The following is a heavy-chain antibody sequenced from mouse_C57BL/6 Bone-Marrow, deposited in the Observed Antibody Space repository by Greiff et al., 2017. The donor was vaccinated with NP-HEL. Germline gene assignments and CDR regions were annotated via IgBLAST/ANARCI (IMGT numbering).Heavy chain of an antibody. Sequence: EVKLVESGGGLVQPGGSLTLSCAASGFTFSDYYMYWVRQTPEKRLEWVAYISNGGGSTYYPDTVKGRFTISRDNAKNTLYLQMSRLKSEDTAMYYCARYLTGFAYWGQGTLVTVSA. CDR1: GFTFSDYY. V-gene: IGHV5-12*01. D-gene: IGHD5-1*01. CDR3: ARYLTGFAY. J-gene: IGHJ3*01. CDR2: ISNGGGST.